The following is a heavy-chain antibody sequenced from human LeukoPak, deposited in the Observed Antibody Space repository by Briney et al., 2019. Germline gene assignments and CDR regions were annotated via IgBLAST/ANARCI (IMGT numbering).Heavy chain of an antibody. CDR3: ATLRRSGWYIGD. Sequence: ASVKVSCKASGYTFTDYYIHWVRQATGQGLEWMGWFNPYSGGTNYAEKFQGRVTMTRDTSITTAYMELSSLRFDDTAMYYCATLRRSGWYIGDWGQGTLVTVSS. CDR2: FNPYSGGT. CDR1: GYTFTDYY. D-gene: IGHD6-19*01. V-gene: IGHV1-2*02. J-gene: IGHJ4*02.